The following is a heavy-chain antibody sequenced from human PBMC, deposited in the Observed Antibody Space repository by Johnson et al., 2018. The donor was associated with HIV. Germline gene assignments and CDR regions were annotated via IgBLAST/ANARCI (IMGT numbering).Heavy chain of an antibody. CDR2: IWYDGLNK. CDR3: ARDRGGPVRDDAFDI. D-gene: IGHD3-10*01. CDR1: GFTFSSYA. Sequence: QVQLVESGGGLIQPGGSLRLSCAASGFTFSSYAFHWVRQAPAKGLEWVAVIWYDGLNKYYVDSVKGRFPISRDNAKNSLYLQMNSLRAGDTAVYYCARDRGGPVRDDAFDIWGQGTMVTVSS. V-gene: IGHV3-33*08. J-gene: IGHJ3*02.